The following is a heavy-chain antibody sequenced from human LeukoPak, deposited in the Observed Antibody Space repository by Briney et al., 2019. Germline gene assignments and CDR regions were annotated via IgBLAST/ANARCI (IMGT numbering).Heavy chain of an antibody. CDR3: ARVRSVYSDV. D-gene: IGHD2-8*01. CDR1: GGSLNTINHY. CDR2: IYYSGST. Sequence: SETLSLTCAVSGGSLNTINHYRGWIRQPPGKGLECIGSIYYSGSTYYNPSLKSRVTISVDTSKNQFSLKLSSVTAADTAVYYCARVRSVYSDVWGQGTTATVSS. V-gene: IGHV4-39*07. J-gene: IGHJ6*02.